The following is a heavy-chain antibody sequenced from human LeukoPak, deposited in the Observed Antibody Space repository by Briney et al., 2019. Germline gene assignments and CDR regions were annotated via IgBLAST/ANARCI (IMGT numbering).Heavy chain of an antibody. Sequence: ASVKVSCKASGYAFTSYYMHWVRQAPGQGLERMGWISAYNGNTNYAQKLQGRVTMTTDTSTSTAYMELRSLRSDDTAVYYCARAVPAALDYWGQGTMVTVYS. CDR2: ISAYNGNT. V-gene: IGHV1-18*04. CDR1: GYAFTSYY. J-gene: IGHJ4*02. D-gene: IGHD2-2*01. CDR3: ARAVPAALDY.